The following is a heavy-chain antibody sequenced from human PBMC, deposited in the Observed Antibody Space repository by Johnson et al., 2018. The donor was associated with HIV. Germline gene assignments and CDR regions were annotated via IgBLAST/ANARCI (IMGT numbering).Heavy chain of an antibody. CDR2: INEDGGRT. CDR3: AMGFVVAPLDAFDI. V-gene: IGHV3-74*02. D-gene: IGHD2-2*01. J-gene: IGHJ3*02. CDR1: GFTFTNYW. Sequence: VQLVESGGGLVQPGGSLRLSCGVSGFTFTNYWLHWVRQAPGKGLVWVSHINEDGGRTDYADSVKGRSTISRDNAKKTLYLQVNSPSAEDTAVYYCAMGFVVAPLDAFDIWGQGTMVTVSS.